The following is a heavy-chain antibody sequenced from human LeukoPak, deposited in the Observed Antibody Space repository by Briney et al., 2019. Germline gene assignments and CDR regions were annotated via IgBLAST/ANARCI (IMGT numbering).Heavy chain of an antibody. D-gene: IGHD3-10*01. CDR2: INPNSGGT. Sequence: ASVKVSCKASGYTFTGYYMHWVRQAPGQGLEWMGWINPNSGGTNYAQKFQGRVTMTRDTSISTAYMELSRLRSDDTAVYYCARYYGSGSPGHYWGQGTLVTVSS. CDR1: GYTFTGYY. CDR3: ARYYGSGSPGHY. V-gene: IGHV1-2*02. J-gene: IGHJ4*02.